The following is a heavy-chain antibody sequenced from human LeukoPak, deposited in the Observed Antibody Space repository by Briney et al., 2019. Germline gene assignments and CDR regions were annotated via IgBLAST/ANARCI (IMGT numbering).Heavy chain of an antibody. J-gene: IGHJ4*02. CDR1: GGSISRSSYY. CDR2: IYYSGST. Sequence: SETLSLTCTVSGGSISRSSYYWGWIRQPPGKGLEWIGSIYYSGSTCYNPSLKSRVTISVDTSKNQFSLKVTSVTAADTAMYYCARHEVSTVTKGGYYFNYWGQGSLVTVSS. D-gene: IGHD4-17*01. CDR3: ARHEVSTVTKGGYYFNY. V-gene: IGHV4-39*01.